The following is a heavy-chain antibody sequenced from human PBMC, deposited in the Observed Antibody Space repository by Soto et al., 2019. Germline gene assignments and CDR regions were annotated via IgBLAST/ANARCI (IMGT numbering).Heavy chain of an antibody. CDR1: GGSISSGGYY. J-gene: IGHJ6*02. D-gene: IGHD2-15*01. CDR2: IYYSGST. CDR3: ARFGVVAATAYYYYYGMDV. V-gene: IGHV4-31*03. Sequence: QVQLQESGPGLVKPSQTLSLTCTVSGGSISSGGYYWSWIRQHPGKGLEWIGYIYYSGSTYYNPSLKSRVNISGETSKNQFSLKLSSVTAADTAVYYCARFGVVAATAYYYYYGMDVWGQGTTVTVSS.